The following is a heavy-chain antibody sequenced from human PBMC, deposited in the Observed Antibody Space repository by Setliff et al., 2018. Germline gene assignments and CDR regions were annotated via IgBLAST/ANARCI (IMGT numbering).Heavy chain of an antibody. D-gene: IGHD5-12*01. Sequence: SVKVSCKASGGAFSSYALSWVRQAPGQGLEWMGRIIPVIDTTGYAQNFQGRVTITADELTRTVYMELSSLRSEDTAIYYCARGRDGYTSNAFEFWGQGTMVTVSS. J-gene: IGHJ3*01. CDR2: IIPVIDTT. V-gene: IGHV1-69*11. CDR1: GGAFSSYA. CDR3: ARGRDGYTSNAFEF.